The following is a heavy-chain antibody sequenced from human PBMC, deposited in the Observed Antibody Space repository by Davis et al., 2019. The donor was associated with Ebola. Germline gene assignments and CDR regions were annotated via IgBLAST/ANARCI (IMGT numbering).Heavy chain of an antibody. CDR3: TRVTGYNKPIEY. CDR1: GFTFSKYW. J-gene: IGHJ4*02. D-gene: IGHD5-24*01. CDR2: INSDGSSS. Sequence: HTGGSLRLSCAASGFTFSKYWMHWVRHSPGKGLMWVSRINSDGSSSTREYADSVKGRFTISRDNDKNTLYLQMNSLGAEDTGIYYCTRVTGYNKPIEYWGQGTLVTVSS. V-gene: IGHV3-74*03.